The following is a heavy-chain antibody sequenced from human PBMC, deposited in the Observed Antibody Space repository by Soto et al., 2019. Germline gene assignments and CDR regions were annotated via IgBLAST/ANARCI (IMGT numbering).Heavy chain of an antibody. CDR2: IVVGSGNT. Sequence: SVKFSCKASGFTFTSSAVQWVRQARGQRLEWIGWIVVGSGNTNYAQKFQERVTITRDMSTSTAYMELSSLRSEDTAVYYCAAGDSSSWYWYFDLWGRGTLVTVSS. J-gene: IGHJ2*01. CDR3: AAGDSSSWYWYFDL. V-gene: IGHV1-58*01. CDR1: GFTFTSSA. D-gene: IGHD6-13*01.